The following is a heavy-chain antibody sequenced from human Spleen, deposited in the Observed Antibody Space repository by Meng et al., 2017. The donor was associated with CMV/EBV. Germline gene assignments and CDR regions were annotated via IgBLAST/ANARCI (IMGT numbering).Heavy chain of an antibody. CDR1: GDSVSSNSAA. CDR2: TYDRSKWYN. D-gene: IGHD4-17*01. CDR3: ARDDYGYYFDY. V-gene: IGHV6-1*01. Sequence: ISGDSVSSNSAAWNWIRQAPSGGLEWQGRTYDRSKWYNDYALSVKGRITVNPDTSKNQFSLQLNSVTPEDTAVHYCARDDYGYYFDYWGQGTLVTVSS. J-gene: IGHJ4*02.